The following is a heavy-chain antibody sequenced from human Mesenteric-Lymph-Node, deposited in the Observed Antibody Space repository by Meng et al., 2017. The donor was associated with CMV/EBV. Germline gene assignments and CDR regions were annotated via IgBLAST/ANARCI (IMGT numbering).Heavy chain of an antibody. V-gene: IGHV3-30*02. CDR3: AKGGFWSGYSSGIREYY. CDR2: IGYDGSNK. J-gene: IGHJ4*02. D-gene: IGHD3-3*01. CDR1: GCTFSSYG. Sequence: GESLKISCAASGCTFSSYGMHWVRQAPGKGLEWVAFIGYDGSNKYYADFVKGRFTSSRDNSKNTLFLQMNSLRAEDTAVFYCAKGGFWSGYSSGIREYYWGQGTLVTVSS.